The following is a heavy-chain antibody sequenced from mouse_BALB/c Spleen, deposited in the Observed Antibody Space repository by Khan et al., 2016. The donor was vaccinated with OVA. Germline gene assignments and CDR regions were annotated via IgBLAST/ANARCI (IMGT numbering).Heavy chain of an antibody. CDR1: GFIFSSYG. CDR3: SRFITTATGDYYGMDY. V-gene: IGHV5-6*01. Sequence: EVELVESGGDLVKPGGSLKLSCAASGFIFSSYGMSWVRQTPDKRLAWVATMSSGGSSTYYLERVKGRFIISRDNVKNTLYLQVNSLKSEDTAMYYCSRFITTATGDYYGMDYWGQGTSVTVSS. CDR2: MSSGGSST. J-gene: IGHJ4*01. D-gene: IGHD1-2*01.